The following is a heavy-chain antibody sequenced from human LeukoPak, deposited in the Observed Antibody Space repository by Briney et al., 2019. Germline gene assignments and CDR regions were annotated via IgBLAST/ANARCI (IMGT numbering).Heavy chain of an antibody. Sequence: ASVKVSCKVSGYTLTELSMHWVRQAPGKGLEWMGGFDPEDGETNYAQKFQGRVTMTEDTSTDTAYMELSSLRSEDTAVYYCATMDITIFGVVKGYYYYMDVWGKGTTVTVSS. CDR1: GYTLTELS. J-gene: IGHJ6*03. CDR3: ATMDITIFGVVKGYYYYMDV. CDR2: FDPEDGET. V-gene: IGHV1-24*01. D-gene: IGHD3-3*01.